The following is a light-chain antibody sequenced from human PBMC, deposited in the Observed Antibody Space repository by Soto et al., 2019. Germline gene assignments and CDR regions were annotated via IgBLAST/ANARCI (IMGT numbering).Light chain of an antibody. CDR1: QSIRRW. V-gene: IGKV1-5*01. Sequence: DIQMTQSPSMLSASVGDRVTIACRASQSIRRWLAWYQQKPGKAPKLLIFDASTLESGVPSRFSGRGSETEFTLTISSLQPDDFATYYCQQYNSYSRTFGQGTKVDNK. CDR2: DAS. J-gene: IGKJ1*01. CDR3: QQYNSYSRT.